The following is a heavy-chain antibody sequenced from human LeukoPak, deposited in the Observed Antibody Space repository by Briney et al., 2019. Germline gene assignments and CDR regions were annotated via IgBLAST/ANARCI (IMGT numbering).Heavy chain of an antibody. CDR1: GGSITGYY. J-gene: IGHJ5*02. Sequence: PSETLSLTCAVYGGSITGYYWSWIRQPPGKGLEWVGEIHYTGATSYNPSLKSRATISIDTSKNQFSLKLSSVTAADTAVYYCARTNCSGGSCYLVLWFAPWGQGTLVTVSS. V-gene: IGHV4-34*09. D-gene: IGHD2-15*01. CDR2: IHYTGAT. CDR3: ARTNCSGGSCYLVLWFAP.